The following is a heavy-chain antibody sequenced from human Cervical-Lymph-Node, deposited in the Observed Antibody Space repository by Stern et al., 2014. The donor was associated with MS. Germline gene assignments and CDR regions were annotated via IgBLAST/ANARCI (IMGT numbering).Heavy chain of an antibody. Sequence: VQLVESGGGVVQPGRSLRLSCAASGFTFSSYGMHWVRQAPGKGLEWVAVIWYDGSNKYYADSVKGRFTISRDNSKNTLYLQMNSLRAEDTAVYYCARVEYSSSSLRYYYYGMDVWGQGTTVTVSS. CDR3: ARVEYSSSSLRYYYYGMDV. V-gene: IGHV3-33*01. J-gene: IGHJ6*02. D-gene: IGHD6-6*01. CDR2: IWYDGSNK. CDR1: GFTFSSYG.